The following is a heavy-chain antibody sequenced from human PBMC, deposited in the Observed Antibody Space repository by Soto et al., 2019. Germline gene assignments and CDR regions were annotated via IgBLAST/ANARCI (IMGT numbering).Heavy chain of an antibody. V-gene: IGHV6-1*01. CDR1: GDSVSSNSAA. J-gene: IGHJ4*02. CDR2: TYYRSKWYN. CDR3: AREEASSSGCPVYYFDY. D-gene: IGHD6-19*01. Sequence: SQTLSLTCAISGDSVSSNSAAWNWIRQSPSRGLEWLGRTYYRSKWYNDYAVSVKSRITINPDTSKNQFSLQLNSVTPEDTAVYYCAREEASSSGCPVYYFDYWGQGTLVTVSS.